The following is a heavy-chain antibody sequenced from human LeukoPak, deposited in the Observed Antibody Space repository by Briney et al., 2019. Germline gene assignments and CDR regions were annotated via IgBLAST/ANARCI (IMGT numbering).Heavy chain of an antibody. CDR3: ATRDRYCTNGVCYNIVDY. Sequence: GASVKVSCKASGYTFTVYYMHWVRQTPGQGLEWVGWINPNSGGTNYAQKFQGRVTMTRDTSISTAYMELSRLRSDDTAVYYCATRDRYCTNGVCYNIVDYWGQGTLVTVSS. CDR2: INPNSGGT. V-gene: IGHV1-2*02. D-gene: IGHD2-8*01. J-gene: IGHJ4*02. CDR1: GYTFTVYY.